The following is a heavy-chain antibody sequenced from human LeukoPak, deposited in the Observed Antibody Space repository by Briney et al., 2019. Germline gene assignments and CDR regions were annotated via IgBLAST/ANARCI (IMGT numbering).Heavy chain of an antibody. CDR1: GFTFSSYW. V-gene: IGHV3-74*01. CDR3: ARAGRGLRYFDWLTYDY. Sequence: GGSMRLSCAASGFTFSSYWMHWVRQAPGKGLVWVSHINSDGSSTTYADSVKGRFTISRDNAKNTLYLQMNSLRAEDTAVYYCARAGRGLRYFDWLTYDYWGQGTLVTVSS. J-gene: IGHJ4*02. CDR2: INSDGSST. D-gene: IGHD3-9*01.